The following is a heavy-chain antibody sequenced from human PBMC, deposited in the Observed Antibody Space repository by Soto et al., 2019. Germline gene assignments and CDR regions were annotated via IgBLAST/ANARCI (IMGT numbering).Heavy chain of an antibody. J-gene: IGHJ2*01. CDR2: ISYDETNE. V-gene: IGHV3-30-3*01. Sequence: VRQAPGKGLEWVAAISYDETNESYADSVKGRFTISRDISKNTLFLQMISLRPEVTVVYFCSLFFFQAEDGIRDL. CDR3: SLFFFQAEDGIRDL. D-gene: IGHD3-3*01.